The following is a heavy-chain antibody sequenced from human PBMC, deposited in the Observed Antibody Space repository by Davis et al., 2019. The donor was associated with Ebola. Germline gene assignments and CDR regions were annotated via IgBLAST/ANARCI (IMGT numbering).Heavy chain of an antibody. J-gene: IGHJ4*02. V-gene: IGHV3-11*06. CDR3: ARTNYYFDS. CDR2: ISSSSYT. D-gene: IGHD5-24*01. Sequence: PGGSLRLSCAASGFTFSDYYMSWIRQAPGKGLEWVSYISSSSYTNYADSVKGRFAISRDNAKNTLYLQMNSLRTEDTAVYYCARTNYYFDSWGQGTLVTVSS. CDR1: GFTFSDYY.